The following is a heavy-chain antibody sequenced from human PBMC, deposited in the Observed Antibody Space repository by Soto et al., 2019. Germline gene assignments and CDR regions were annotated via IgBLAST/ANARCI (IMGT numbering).Heavy chain of an antibody. V-gene: IGHV1-46*03. CDR2: INPSGGST. CDR1: GYTFTSYY. Sequence: ASVKVSCKASGYTFTSYYMQWVRQAPGQGLEWMGIINPSGGSTSYAQKFQGRVTMTRDTSTSTVYMELSSLRSEDTAVYYCARGGSSWYRKDYYYMDVWGKGTTVTVSS. CDR3: ARGGSSWYRKDYYYMDV. D-gene: IGHD6-13*01. J-gene: IGHJ6*03.